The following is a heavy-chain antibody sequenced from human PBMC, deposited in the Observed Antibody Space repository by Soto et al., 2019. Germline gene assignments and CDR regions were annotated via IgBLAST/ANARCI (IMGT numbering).Heavy chain of an antibody. CDR1: GYTFTSYG. CDR3: AREKYYYGSGSYYNPAPSSYYYGMDV. V-gene: IGHV1-18*01. D-gene: IGHD3-10*01. J-gene: IGHJ6*02. Sequence: QVQLVQSGAEVKKPGASVKVSCKASGYTFTSYGISWVRQAPGQGLEWMGWISAYNGNTNYAQKLQGRVTMTTDTSTSKAYMELRSLRSDDTAVYYCAREKYYYGSGSYYNPAPSSYYYGMDVWGQGTTVTVSS. CDR2: ISAYNGNT.